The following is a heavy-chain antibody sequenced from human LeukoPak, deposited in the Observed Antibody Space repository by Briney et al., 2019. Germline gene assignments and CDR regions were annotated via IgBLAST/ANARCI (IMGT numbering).Heavy chain of an antibody. J-gene: IGHJ3*02. CDR1: GGSISSGSYY. D-gene: IGHD6-25*01. CDR3: ARDWSVRGGYDAFDI. CDR2: IFSSGST. V-gene: IGHV4-61*02. Sequence: TSQTLSLTCTVSGGSISSGSYYWSWIRQPAGKGLEWIGRIFSSGSTNNNPSLESRVTISVDTSKNQFSLKMSSVTAADTAVYYCARDWSVRGGYDAFDIWGQGTMVTVSS.